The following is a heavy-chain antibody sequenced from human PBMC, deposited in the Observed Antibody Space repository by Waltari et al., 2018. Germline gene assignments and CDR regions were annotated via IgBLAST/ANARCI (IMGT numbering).Heavy chain of an antibody. CDR1: GGSISSSSYY. V-gene: IGHV4-39*07. CDR3: ASDNYERGWFDP. D-gene: IGHD3-16*01. Sequence: QLQLQESGPGLVKPSETLSLTCTVSGGSISSSSYYWGWIRQPPGKGLEWIGSIYHSGRTYYTPSLKSRVTISVDTSKNQFSLKLSSVTAADTAVYYCASDNYERGWFDPWGQGTLVTVSS. J-gene: IGHJ5*02. CDR2: IYHSGRT.